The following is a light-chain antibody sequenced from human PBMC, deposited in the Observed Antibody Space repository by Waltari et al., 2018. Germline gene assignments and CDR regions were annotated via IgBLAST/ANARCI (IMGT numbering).Light chain of an antibody. CDR1: QDISDE. J-gene: IGKJ1*01. CDR2: AVS. Sequence: EIQMTQSPSSVSASAGERVTITCRAGQDISDELAWYQQKPGQAPNLLIYAVSTLQSGVPPMFSSSCSGTYFTLTISGLQPEDVATYYCQQGSGFPPTFGQGTNVEIK. CDR3: QQGSGFPPT. V-gene: IGKV1-12*01.